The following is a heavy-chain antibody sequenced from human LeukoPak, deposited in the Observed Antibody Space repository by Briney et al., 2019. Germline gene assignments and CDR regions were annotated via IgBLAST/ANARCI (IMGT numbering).Heavy chain of an antibody. CDR3: ARVFGSYCSSTSCDFDY. Sequence: PSETLSLTCTVSGGSISSYYWSWIRQPAGKGLEWIGRIYTSGSTNYNPSLKSRVTISVDTSKNQFSLKLSSVTAADTAVYYCARVFGSYCSSTSCDFDYWGQGTLVTVSS. CDR2: IYTSGST. J-gene: IGHJ4*02. V-gene: IGHV4-4*07. CDR1: GGSISSYY. D-gene: IGHD2-2*01.